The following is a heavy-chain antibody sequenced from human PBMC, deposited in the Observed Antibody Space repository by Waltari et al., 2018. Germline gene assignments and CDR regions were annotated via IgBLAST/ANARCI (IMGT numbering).Heavy chain of an antibody. CDR2: ISSSSSYI. CDR1: GFTFICYS. CDR3: ARDGYYDSSGFPC. J-gene: IGHJ4*02. D-gene: IGHD3-22*01. Sequence: EVQLVESGGGLVKPGGSLRLSCAAFGFTFICYSMNWVRQAPGKGLEWVSSISSSSSYIYYADSVKGRFTISRDNAKNSLYLQMNSLRTEDTAVYYCARDGYYDSSGFPCWGQGTLVTVSS. V-gene: IGHV3-21*01.